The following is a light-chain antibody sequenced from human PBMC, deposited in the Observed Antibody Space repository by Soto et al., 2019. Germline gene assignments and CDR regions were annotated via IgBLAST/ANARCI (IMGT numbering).Light chain of an antibody. Sequence: QSVLTQPASVFGSPGQSITISCTGTSSDVGVYNFVSWYQQLPGKAPKLMIYEVTSRPSGVSNRFSGSKSGNTASLTISGLQPEDEAEYYCSSYTTSSTVVFGTGTKVTVL. CDR1: SSDVGVYNF. J-gene: IGLJ1*01. V-gene: IGLV2-14*03. CDR2: EVT. CDR3: SSYTTSSTVV.